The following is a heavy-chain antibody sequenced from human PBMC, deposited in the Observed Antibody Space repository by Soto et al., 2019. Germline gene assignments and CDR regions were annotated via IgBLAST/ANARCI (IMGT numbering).Heavy chain of an antibody. CDR3: AHRISGGPGLRN. D-gene: IGHD6-19*01. V-gene: IGHV2-5*02. Sequence: QITLKESGPTLVKPTQTLTLTCTFSGFSLSTTGMGVGWMRQPPGKALEWLALIYWDDGERYSPSLKSRLTITKDTSNNQWVLTMTNMDPVDTGTDYWAHRISGGPGLRNWGQGTLVTVSS. CDR1: GFSLSTTGMG. CDR2: IYWDDGE. J-gene: IGHJ4*02.